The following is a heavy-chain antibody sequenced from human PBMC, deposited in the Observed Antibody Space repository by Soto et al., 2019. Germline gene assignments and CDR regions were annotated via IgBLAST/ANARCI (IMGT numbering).Heavy chain of an antibody. CDR3: AREGAYYYGSGSYSFSYYYGMDV. V-gene: IGHV3-30-3*01. D-gene: IGHD3-10*01. CDR1: GFTFSSYA. CDR2: ISYDGSNK. Sequence: QVQLVESGGGVVQPGRSLRLSCAASGFTFSSYAMHWVRQAPGKGLEWVAVISYDGSNKYYADSVKGRFTISRDNSKNTLYLQMNSLRAEDTAVYYCAREGAYYYGSGSYSFSYYYGMDVWGQGTTVTVSS. J-gene: IGHJ6*02.